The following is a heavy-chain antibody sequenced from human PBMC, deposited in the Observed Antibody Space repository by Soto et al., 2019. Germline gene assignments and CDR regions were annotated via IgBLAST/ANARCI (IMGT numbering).Heavy chain of an antibody. CDR1: GGSISSGGYY. D-gene: IGHD3-3*01. V-gene: IGHV4-31*03. Sequence: TSETLSLTCTVSGGSISSGGYYWSWIRQHPGKGLEWIGYIYYSGSTYYNPSLKSRVTISVDTSKNQFSLKLSSVTAADTAVYYCARDKLGRVFGVVTPGPYGMDVWGQGTTVTVSS. J-gene: IGHJ6*02. CDR2: IYYSGST. CDR3: ARDKLGRVFGVVTPGPYGMDV.